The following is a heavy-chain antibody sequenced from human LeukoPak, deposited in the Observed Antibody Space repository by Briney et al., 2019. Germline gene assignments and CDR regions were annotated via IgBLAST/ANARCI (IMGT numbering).Heavy chain of an antibody. CDR3: AKDRRRFGSGAPYYSDY. J-gene: IGHJ4*02. Sequence: PGGTLRLSCAASGFTFTTYDMNWVRQAPGKGLEWVSAISTSGGSTYYADSVKGRFTVSRDNSKDTLHLQMNSLRAEDTAVYYCAKDRRRFGSGAPYYSDYWGQGILVTVSS. V-gene: IGHV3-23*01. CDR1: GFTFTTYD. D-gene: IGHD3-10*01. CDR2: ISTSGGST.